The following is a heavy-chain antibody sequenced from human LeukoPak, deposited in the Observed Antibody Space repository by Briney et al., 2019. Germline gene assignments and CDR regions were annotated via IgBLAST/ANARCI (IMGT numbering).Heavy chain of an antibody. V-gene: IGHV3-21*04. J-gene: IGHJ4*02. Sequence: GGSLTLSCAASGFTFSSYSMNWVRPPPGKGLEWVSSISSSRRYIYYADSVKDRFRISRDSYKKTQELQMNSLRVEDGAVYYCAKAPVTTCSGAYCYPFVYWGQGTLVTVSS. CDR2: ISSSRRYI. CDR1: GFTFSSYS. D-gene: IGHD2-15*01. CDR3: AKAPVTTCSGAYCYPFVY.